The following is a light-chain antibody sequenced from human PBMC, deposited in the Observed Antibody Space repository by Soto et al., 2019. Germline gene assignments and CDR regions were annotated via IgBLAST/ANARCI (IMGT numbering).Light chain of an antibody. Sequence: QSVLTQPPSVSRAPGQRVTISRTGSSSNIGAGYDVHWYQQLPGTAPKLLIYGNSNRPSGVPDRFSGSKSGTSASLAITGLQAEDEANYCCQSYDSSLSGYVFGTGTKVTFL. V-gene: IGLV1-40*01. J-gene: IGLJ1*01. CDR2: GNS. CDR1: SSNIGAGYD. CDR3: QSYDSSLSGYV.